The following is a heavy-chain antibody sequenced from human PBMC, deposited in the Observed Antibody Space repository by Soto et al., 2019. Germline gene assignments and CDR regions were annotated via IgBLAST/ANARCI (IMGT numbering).Heavy chain of an antibody. CDR3: ARDPLGSDWSFDY. V-gene: IGHV3-33*01. D-gene: IGHD6-19*01. J-gene: IGHJ4*02. CDR2: IRYDGTEK. CDR1: GFIFSTYG. Sequence: QVQLVESGGGVVQPGRSLRLSCAASGFIFSTYGMHWVRQAPGQGLEWVANIRYDGTEKFYADSVKGRFTISRDNSKSTLYVEMNSLRVEDTAVYYCARDPLGSDWSFDYWGQGTLVTVSS.